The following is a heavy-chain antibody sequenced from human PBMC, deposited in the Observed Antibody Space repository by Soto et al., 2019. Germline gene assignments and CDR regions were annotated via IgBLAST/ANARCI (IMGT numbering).Heavy chain of an antibody. CDR1: GYTFTSYG. Sequence: VASVKVSCKASGYTFTSYGISWVRQAPGQGLEWMGWISAYNGNTNYAQKLQGRVTMTTDTSTSTAYMELRSLRSDDTAVYYCARDPITLFVVEVAATQSDAFDIWGQGTMVTVSS. CDR2: ISAYNGNT. J-gene: IGHJ3*02. D-gene: IGHD2-15*01. V-gene: IGHV1-18*01. CDR3: ARDPITLFVVEVAATQSDAFDI.